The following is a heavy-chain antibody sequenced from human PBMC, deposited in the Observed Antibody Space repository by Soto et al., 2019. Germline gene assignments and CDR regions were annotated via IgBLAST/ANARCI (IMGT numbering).Heavy chain of an antibody. D-gene: IGHD3-22*01. CDR2: ISAYNGNT. CDR1: GYTFPSYG. CDR3: ARETYYYDSSGYPLSNAFDI. V-gene: IGHV1-18*04. J-gene: IGHJ3*02. Sequence: GGSVKVSFKASGYTFPSYGISWVQQAPGQGLEWMGWISAYNGNTNYAQKLQGRVTMTTDTSTSTAYMELRSLRSDDTAVYYFARETYYYDSSGYPLSNAFDIWGQGTMVTVSS.